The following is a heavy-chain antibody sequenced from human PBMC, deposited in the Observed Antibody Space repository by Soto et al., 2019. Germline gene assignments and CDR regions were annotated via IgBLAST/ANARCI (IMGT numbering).Heavy chain of an antibody. D-gene: IGHD5-12*01. CDR3: ARERRDGYDS. CDR2: MNPNSGNT. J-gene: IGHJ4*02. CDR1: GYTFTSYD. V-gene: IGHV1-8*01. Sequence: QVQLVQSGAEVKKPGASVKVSCKASGYTFTSYDINWGRQATGQGLEWMGWMNPNSGNTAYAQKLLGRVTMTSKTAISTAYMERSILRSEDTAVYYCARERRDGYDSWSQGNLVTVSS.